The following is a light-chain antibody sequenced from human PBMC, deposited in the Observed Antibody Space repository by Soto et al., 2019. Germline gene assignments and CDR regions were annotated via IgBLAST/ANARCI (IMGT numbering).Light chain of an antibody. J-gene: IGKJ2*01. V-gene: IGKV3-20*01. CDR1: QSVSSSY. CDR2: GAS. CDR3: QQYGSSPPMYT. Sequence: EIVLTQSPGTLSLSPGERATLSCRASQSVSSSYLAWYQQKPGQAPRLLIYGASSRATGIPDRFSGSGSGTDFTLNISRLEPEDFAVYYCQQYGSSPPMYTFGQGTKVEIK.